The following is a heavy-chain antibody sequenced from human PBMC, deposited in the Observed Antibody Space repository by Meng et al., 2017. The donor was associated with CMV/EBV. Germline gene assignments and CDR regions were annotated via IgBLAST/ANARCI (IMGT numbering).Heavy chain of an antibody. Sequence: GESLKISCAASGFTFSSYSIHWVRQAPGKGLEWVALISYDGSNKYYADSVKGRFTISRDNSKNTLYLQMNSLGAEDTAVYYCARDRVPTNWNDVYNWFDPWGQGTLVTVSS. J-gene: IGHJ5*02. CDR3: ARDRVPTNWNDVYNWFDP. D-gene: IGHD1-1*01. V-gene: IGHV3-30-3*01. CDR1: GFTFSSYS. CDR2: ISYDGSNK.